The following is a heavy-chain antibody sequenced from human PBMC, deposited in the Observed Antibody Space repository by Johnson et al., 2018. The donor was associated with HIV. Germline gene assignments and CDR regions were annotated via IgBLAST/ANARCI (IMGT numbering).Heavy chain of an antibody. CDR3: STYTTLITMYVEIKGGAFDI. CDR1: GFTFDDYA. CDR2: INWNGGST. Sequence: QLVESGGGLEQPGRSLRLSCAASGFTFDDYAMHWVRQAPGKGLEWVSGINWNGGSTGYADSVKGRFTISRDNSKNSLYLQMNSLKTEDTAVYYCSTYTTLITMYVEIKGGAFDIWGQGTMVTVSS. D-gene: IGHD3-16*01. J-gene: IGHJ3*02. V-gene: IGHV3-9*01.